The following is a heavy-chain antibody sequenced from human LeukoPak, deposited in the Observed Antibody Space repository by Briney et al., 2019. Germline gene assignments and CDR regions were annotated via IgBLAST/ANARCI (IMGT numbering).Heavy chain of an antibody. CDR1: GYTFTSYG. CDR3: VRDETYDPDH. J-gene: IGHJ4*02. CDR2: ISVHSGDR. D-gene: IGHD3-22*01. V-gene: IGHV1-18*01. Sequence: ASVKVSCKASGYTFTSYGISWVRHAPGQGLEWVGWISVHSGDRKYAQKLQGRVTVTTDTATNTAFMELRRLRSDDTAEYYCVRDETYDPDHWGQGTLVTVSS.